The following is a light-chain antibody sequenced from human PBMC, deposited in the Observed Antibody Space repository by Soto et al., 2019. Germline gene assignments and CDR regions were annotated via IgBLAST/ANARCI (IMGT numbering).Light chain of an antibody. Sequence: ALTQPASVSGSPGQSLTIFCTGTSSDVGGYNYVSWYQQHPGKAPKLMIYDVTTRPSGVSNRFSGSKSGNTASLTISGLQAEDEADYYCSSYTSSSTLGYVFGTGTKLTVL. CDR2: DVT. V-gene: IGLV2-14*03. J-gene: IGLJ1*01. CDR3: SSYTSSSTLGYV. CDR1: SSDVGGYNY.